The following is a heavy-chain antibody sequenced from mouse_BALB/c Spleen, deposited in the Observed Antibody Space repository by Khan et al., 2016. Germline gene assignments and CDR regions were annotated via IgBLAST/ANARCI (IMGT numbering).Heavy chain of an antibody. CDR2: INPDSRTI. Sequence: EVKLLESGGGLVQPGGSLKLSCAASGFDFRRYWMSWVRQAPGKGLEWFGEINPDSRTINYSPSLKDKFTISRDNAKSTLYLQMSKVRSEDTALYYCARAGYYGYLAYWGQGTLVSVSA. CDR1: GFDFRRYW. CDR3: ARAGYYGYLAY. D-gene: IGHD1-1*01. V-gene: IGHV4-1*02. J-gene: IGHJ3*01.